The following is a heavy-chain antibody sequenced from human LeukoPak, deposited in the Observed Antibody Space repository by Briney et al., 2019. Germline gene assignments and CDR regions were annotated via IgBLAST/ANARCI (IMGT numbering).Heavy chain of an antibody. CDR1: GFTFSSYS. V-gene: IGHV3-48*01. CDR2: ISSRSSTI. Sequence: GGSLRLSCAASGFTFSSYSMNWVRQAPGKGLEWVSYISSRSSTIYYADSVKGRFTISRDNAKNSLYLQMNSLRGEDTAVYYCARDRSSGWNYFDYWGQGTLVTVPS. J-gene: IGHJ4*02. D-gene: IGHD6-19*01. CDR3: ARDRSSGWNYFDY.